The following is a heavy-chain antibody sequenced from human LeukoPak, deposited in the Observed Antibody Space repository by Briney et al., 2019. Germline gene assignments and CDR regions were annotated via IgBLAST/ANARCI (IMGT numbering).Heavy chain of an antibody. CDR3: AKDGRNEEYYFDY. Sequence: GGSLRLSCAASGFTFSSYAMSCVRQAPGKGLEWVSVISGSGGSTYYADSVKGRFTISRDNSKNTLYLQMNSLTAEDTAVYYCAKDGRNEEYYFDYWGQGTLVTVSS. J-gene: IGHJ4*02. V-gene: IGHV3-23*01. CDR1: GFTFSSYA. CDR2: ISGSGGST. D-gene: IGHD1-1*01.